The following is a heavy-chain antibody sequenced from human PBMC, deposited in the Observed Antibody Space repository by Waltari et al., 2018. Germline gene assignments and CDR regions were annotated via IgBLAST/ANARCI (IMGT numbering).Heavy chain of an antibody. D-gene: IGHD2-15*01. CDR3: ARDRGRGLYLDT. J-gene: IGHJ5*02. V-gene: IGHV4-4*02. Sequence: QLQLQESGPGLVKPSGTLPLKCAVSGASVSSAFLWNWVRQSPQKGLEWIGQVHGSGRTNYNPSFASRVTVSLDTSKNIFSLKVTSATAADTAVYYCARDRGRGLYLDTWGPGTLVTVSP. CDR2: VHGSGRT. CDR1: GASVSSAFL.